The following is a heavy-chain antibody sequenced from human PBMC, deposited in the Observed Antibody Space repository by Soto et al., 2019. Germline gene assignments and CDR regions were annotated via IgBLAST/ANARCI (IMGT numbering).Heavy chain of an antibody. J-gene: IGHJ5*02. CDR2: IDPSDSYT. D-gene: IGHD6-13*01. CDR3: ARLNIPDANRIADNWFDP. Sequence: PGESLKISCKGSGYSFTSYWISWVRQMPGKGLEWMGRIDPSDSYTNYSPSFQGHVTISADKSISTAYLQWSSLKASDTAMYYCARLNIPDANRIADNWFDPWGKGTLVTVSS. CDR1: GYSFTSYW. V-gene: IGHV5-10-1*01.